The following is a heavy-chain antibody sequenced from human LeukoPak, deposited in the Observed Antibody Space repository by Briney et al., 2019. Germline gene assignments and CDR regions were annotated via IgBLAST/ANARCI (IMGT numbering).Heavy chain of an antibody. Sequence: GGPRSLSWAPPEFTSRNYAIHGVAQAQEKGRRWVAVIWYDGSNKYYADSVKGRFTISRDSSKNTLYLQMNSLRADDTAVYYCARGWGVPTSYFDYWGQGTLVTVSS. CDR2: IWYDGSNK. CDR1: EFTSRNYA. CDR3: ARGWGVPTSYFDY. V-gene: IGHV3-33*08. D-gene: IGHD2-8*01. J-gene: IGHJ4*02.